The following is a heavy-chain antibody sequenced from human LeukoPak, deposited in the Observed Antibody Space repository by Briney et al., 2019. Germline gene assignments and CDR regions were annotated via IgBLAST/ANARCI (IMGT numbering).Heavy chain of an antibody. CDR3: ATDSYDILTGYYYYMDV. CDR1: GYTFTSYY. Sequence: ASVKVSCKASGYTFTSYYMHWVRQAPGQGLEWMGMINPSGGSTSYAQKFQGRVTMTEDTSTDTAYMELSSLRSEDTAVYYCATDSYDILTGYYYYMDVWGKGTTVTVSS. D-gene: IGHD3-9*01. V-gene: IGHV1-46*01. J-gene: IGHJ6*03. CDR2: INPSGGST.